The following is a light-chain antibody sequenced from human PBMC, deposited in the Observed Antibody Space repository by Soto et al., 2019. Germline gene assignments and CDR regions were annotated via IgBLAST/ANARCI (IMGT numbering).Light chain of an antibody. CDR1: QTVRNNY. J-gene: IGKJ1*01. Sequence: EIVLTQSPGTLSLSPGERATLSCRASQTVRNNYLAWYQQKPGQAPRLLIYGASSRATGIPDRFSGSGSGTDFTLTISRLEPEDFAVYYCQQYGSSPSFGQGTKVDIK. V-gene: IGKV3-20*01. CDR3: QQYGSSPS. CDR2: GAS.